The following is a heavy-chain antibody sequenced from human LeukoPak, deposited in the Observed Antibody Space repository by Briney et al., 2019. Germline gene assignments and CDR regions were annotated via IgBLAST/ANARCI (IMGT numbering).Heavy chain of an antibody. Sequence: SETLSLTCTVSGGSISGYYWDWIRQPPGKALEWIGYISYSGNTNYNPSLKSRVTMSVDTSKNQFSLKLSSVTAADTAVYYCARYSDSDGDPGAFDIWGQGTMVTVSS. CDR1: GGSISGYY. J-gene: IGHJ3*02. V-gene: IGHV4-59*01. D-gene: IGHD4-17*01. CDR3: ARYSDSDGDPGAFDI. CDR2: ISYSGNT.